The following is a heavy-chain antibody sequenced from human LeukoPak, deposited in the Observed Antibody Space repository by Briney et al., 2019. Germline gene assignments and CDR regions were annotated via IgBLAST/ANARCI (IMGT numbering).Heavy chain of an antibody. Sequence: GGSLRLSCGASGFNVRDHYVDWVRQAPGKGLEGVGLIRKKSDRYTTEYAASGKGRFTTSRDDSTNSVYLQMSSLKSEDTAVYYCADIGGGGSNTRWGEGTVVTVSS. J-gene: IGHJ1*01. CDR3: ADIGGGGSNTR. D-gene: IGHD2-15*01. CDR2: IRKKSDRYTT. V-gene: IGHV3-72*01. CDR1: GFNVRDHY.